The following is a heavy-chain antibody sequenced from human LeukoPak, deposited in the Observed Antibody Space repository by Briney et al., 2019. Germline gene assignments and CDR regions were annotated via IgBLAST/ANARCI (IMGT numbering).Heavy chain of an antibody. D-gene: IGHD1-20*01. CDR2: TQPGDSDT. V-gene: IGHV5-51*01. Sequence: GESLKISCQGSGYSFNSHWIGWVRRMPGKGLEWMGLTQPGDSDTRYSPSFEGRITIPADRSISTAYLQWSSLKASDTAMYYCVRGPNWNLDYWGQGTLVTVSS. J-gene: IGHJ4*02. CDR3: VRGPNWNLDY. CDR1: GYSFNSHW.